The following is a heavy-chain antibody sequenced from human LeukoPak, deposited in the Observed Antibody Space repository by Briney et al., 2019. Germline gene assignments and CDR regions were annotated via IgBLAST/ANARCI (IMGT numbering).Heavy chain of an antibody. Sequence: PGGSLRLSCAPSGFIFSSYAMSWVRQAPGKGLEWVSSVSDSGGTTDYADSVKGRFTVSRDNSKNTLYLQMNSLRAEDTAIYYCAKDMGYCSSATCYGLDYWGQGTLVTVSS. J-gene: IGHJ4*02. V-gene: IGHV3-23*01. CDR2: VSDSGGTT. CDR1: GFIFSSYA. D-gene: IGHD2-2*01. CDR3: AKDMGYCSSATCYGLDY.